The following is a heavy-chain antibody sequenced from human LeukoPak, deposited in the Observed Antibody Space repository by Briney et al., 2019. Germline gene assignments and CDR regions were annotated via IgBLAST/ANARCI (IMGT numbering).Heavy chain of an antibody. J-gene: IGHJ3*02. CDR3: ARQRKVVTRKDAFDI. Sequence: SETLSLTCTVSGGSISSSSYYWGWIRQPPGKGLEWIGSIYYSGSTYYNPSLKSRVTISVDTSKNQFSLKLSSVTAADTAVYYCARQRKVVTRKDAFDIWGQGTMVTVSS. CDR2: IYYSGST. CDR1: GGSISSSSYY. V-gene: IGHV4-39*01. D-gene: IGHD4-23*01.